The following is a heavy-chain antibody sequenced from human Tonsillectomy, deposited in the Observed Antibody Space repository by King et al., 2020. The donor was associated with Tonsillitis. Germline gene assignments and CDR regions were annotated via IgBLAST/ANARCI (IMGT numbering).Heavy chain of an antibody. CDR3: ARYQRLQVDWYFDL. CDR2: INSDGSGT. Sequence: VQLVESGGGLVQPGGSLRLSCEASGFTSNKYWMHWVRQAPGKGLVWVSRINSDGSGTTYADSVKGRFTVSRDNAKNTLHLQMNSLRVEDTAVYYCARYQRLQVDWYFDLWGRGTLVTVSS. CDR1: GFTSNKYW. J-gene: IGHJ2*01. D-gene: IGHD5-24*01. V-gene: IGHV3-74*01.